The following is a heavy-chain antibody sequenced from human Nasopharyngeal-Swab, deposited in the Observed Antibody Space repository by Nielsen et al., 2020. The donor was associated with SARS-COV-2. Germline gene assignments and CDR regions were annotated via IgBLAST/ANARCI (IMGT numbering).Heavy chain of an antibody. CDR3: ARAPDSSTYGLRY. J-gene: IGHJ3*01. D-gene: IGHD3-10*01. Sequence: GGSLRLSCAASGFTFSAYNINWVRQAPGKGLEWVSYISRRSDTIYYADSVKGRFTISRDNVKNSLYLQMNSLRDEDTAVYYCARAPDSSTYGLRYWGQGTMVTVSS. CDR2: ISRRSDTI. V-gene: IGHV3-48*02. CDR1: GFTFSAYN.